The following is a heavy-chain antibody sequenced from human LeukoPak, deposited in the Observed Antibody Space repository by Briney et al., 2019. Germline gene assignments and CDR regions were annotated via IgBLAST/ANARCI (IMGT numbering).Heavy chain of an antibody. V-gene: IGHV3-30*02. CDR3: AKAGVVGATHTFDY. J-gene: IGHJ4*02. Sequence: GGSLRLSCAASGFTFSSYGMHWVRQAPGKGLEWVTFIQFDGSDKYFADPVKGRFTISRDNSKNTLYLQMNSLITEDTALYYCAKAGVVGATHTFDYWGQGTLVTVSS. CDR2: IQFDGSDK. CDR1: GFTFSSYG. D-gene: IGHD2-15*01.